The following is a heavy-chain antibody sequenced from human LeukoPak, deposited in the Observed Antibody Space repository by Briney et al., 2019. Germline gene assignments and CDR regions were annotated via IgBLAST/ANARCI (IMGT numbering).Heavy chain of an antibody. CDR2: IYYSGSTY. Sequence: SETLSLTCTVSGGSISSYYWSWIRQPPGKGLEWIGYIYYSGSTYYYNPSLKSRVTMSVDTSKNQFSLKLSSVTAADPAVYYCARQYYYDGSGPFQHWGQGTLVTVSS. D-gene: IGHD3-22*01. CDR1: GGSISSYY. V-gene: IGHV4-59*08. CDR3: ARQYYYDGSGPFQH. J-gene: IGHJ1*01.